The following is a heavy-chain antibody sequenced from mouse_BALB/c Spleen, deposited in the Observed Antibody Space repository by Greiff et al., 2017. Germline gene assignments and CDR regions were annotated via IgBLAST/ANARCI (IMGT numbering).Heavy chain of an antibody. CDR1: GFNIKDTY. CDR3: ARESDYDLYFDY. J-gene: IGHJ2*01. Sequence: EVKLEESGAELVKPGASVKLSCTASGFNIKDTYMHWVKQRPEQGLEWIGRIDPANGNTKYDPKFQGKATITADTSSNTAYLQLSSLTSEDTAVYYCARESDYDLYFDYWGQGTTLTVSS. D-gene: IGHD2-4*01. CDR2: IDPANGNT. V-gene: IGHV14-3*02.